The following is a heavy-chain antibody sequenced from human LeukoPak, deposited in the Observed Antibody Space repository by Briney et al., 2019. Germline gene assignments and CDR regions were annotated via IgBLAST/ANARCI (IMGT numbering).Heavy chain of an antibody. J-gene: IGHJ4*02. D-gene: IGHD6-13*01. Sequence: GGSLRLSCAASGFTFSSYSMNWVRQAPGKGLEWVSSISSSSSYIYYADSVKGRFTISRDNSKNTLYLQMNSLRAEDTAVYYCAKGTPGRIAAAGKLDYWGQGTLVTVSS. V-gene: IGHV3-21*04. CDR2: ISSSSSYI. CDR1: GFTFSSYS. CDR3: AKGTPGRIAAAGKLDY.